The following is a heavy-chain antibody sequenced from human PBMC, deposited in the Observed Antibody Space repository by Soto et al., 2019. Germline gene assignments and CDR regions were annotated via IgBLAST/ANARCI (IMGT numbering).Heavy chain of an antibody. J-gene: IGHJ4*02. Sequence: GGPLRLSCAASGVTFSSYGMHWIRQAPGKGLEWVAVISYDGSNKYYADSVKGRFTISRDNSKNTLYLQMNSLRAEDTAVYYCARAYEGDYFDYWGRGTLVTVSS. D-gene: IGHD3-16*01. CDR1: GVTFSSYG. CDR2: ISYDGSNK. V-gene: IGHV3-30-3*01. CDR3: ARAYEGDYFDY.